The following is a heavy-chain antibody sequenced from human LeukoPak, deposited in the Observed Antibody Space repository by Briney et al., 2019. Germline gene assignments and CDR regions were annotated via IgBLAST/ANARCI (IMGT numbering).Heavy chain of an antibody. V-gene: IGHV3-74*01. CDR3: VRDNRSYNFDY. J-gene: IGHJ4*02. CDR1: GFTFSRYW. Sequence: PGGSLRLSCAASGFTFSRYWMHWVRQAPGKGLVWVSCIKSDGSSTSTAASAKGRFTISRDNAKNTVYLQMNSLRAEDTAVYYCVRDNRSYNFDYWGQGTLVTVSS. D-gene: IGHD1-26*01. CDR2: IKSDGSST.